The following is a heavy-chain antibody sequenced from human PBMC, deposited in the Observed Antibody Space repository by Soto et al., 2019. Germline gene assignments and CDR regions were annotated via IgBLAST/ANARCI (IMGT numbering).Heavy chain of an antibody. Sequence: QVQLVQSGAEVKKPGSSVKVSCKASGGTFSSYAISWVRQAPGQGLEWMGGIIPIFGTANYAKKFQGRVTITADESTSTAYMELSSLRSEDTTVYYCASDGDCSSTSCLYYYYGMDVWGQGTTVTVSS. D-gene: IGHD2-2*01. CDR2: IIPIFGTA. CDR1: GGTFSSYA. CDR3: ASDGDCSSTSCLYYYYGMDV. J-gene: IGHJ6*02. V-gene: IGHV1-69*01.